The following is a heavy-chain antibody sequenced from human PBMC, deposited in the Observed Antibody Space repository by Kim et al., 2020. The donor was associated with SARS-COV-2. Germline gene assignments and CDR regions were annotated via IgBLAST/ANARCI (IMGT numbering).Heavy chain of an antibody. V-gene: IGHV4-34*01. J-gene: IGHJ6*02. CDR1: GGSFSGYY. CDR3: ARESAHQYYYYHGMDV. CDR2: INHSGST. Sequence: SETLSLTCAVYGGSFSGYYWSWIRQPPGKGLEWIGEINHSGSTNYNPSLKSRVTISVDTSKNQFSLKLSSVTAADTAVYYCARESAHQYYYYHGMDVWGQGTTVTVSS.